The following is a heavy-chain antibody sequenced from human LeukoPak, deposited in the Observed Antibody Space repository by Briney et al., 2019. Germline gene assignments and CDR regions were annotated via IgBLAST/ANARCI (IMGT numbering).Heavy chain of an antibody. J-gene: IGHJ6*02. CDR3: ARVGGSGSYYYAMDV. CDR1: GGSISSSSYY. CDR2: IYYSGST. D-gene: IGHD3-10*01. V-gene: IGHV4-39*01. Sequence: SSETLSLTCTVSGGSISSSSYYWGWIRQPPGKGLEWIGSIYYSGSTYYNPSLKSRVTISVDTSKNQFSLKLSSVTAADTAVYYCARVGGSGSYYYAMDVWGQGTTVTVSS.